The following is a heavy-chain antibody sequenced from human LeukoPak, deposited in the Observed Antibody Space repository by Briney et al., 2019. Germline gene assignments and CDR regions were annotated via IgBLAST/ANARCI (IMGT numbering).Heavy chain of an antibody. V-gene: IGHV3-72*01. CDR2: NRNKTKSYTT. D-gene: IGHD2-15*01. CDR3: ARVMSCSGGNCYYAFDI. CDR1: GFTFSNYN. Sequence: GGSLRLSCAASGFTFSNYNMDWVRQAPGKGLEWVGRNRNKTKSYTTEYAASVKGRFAISRDDSKNSLLLQMNSLKTEDTAVYYCARVMSCSGGNCYYAFDIWGQGTMVTVSS. J-gene: IGHJ3*02.